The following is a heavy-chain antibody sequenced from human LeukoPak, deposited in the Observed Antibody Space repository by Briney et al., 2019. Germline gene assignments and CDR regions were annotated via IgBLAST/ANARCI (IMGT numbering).Heavy chain of an antibody. V-gene: IGHV3-53*01. D-gene: IGHD6-13*01. Sequence: GGSLRLSCAASGFTVSSNYMSWVRQAPGKGLEWVSVIYSGGSTYYADSVKGRFTITRDDAKDPLFLQMNSLRAEDTAVYYCAREVKTASGTWWFDAWGQGTLVTVSS. J-gene: IGHJ5*02. CDR1: GFTVSSNY. CDR3: AREVKTASGTWWFDA. CDR2: IYSGGST.